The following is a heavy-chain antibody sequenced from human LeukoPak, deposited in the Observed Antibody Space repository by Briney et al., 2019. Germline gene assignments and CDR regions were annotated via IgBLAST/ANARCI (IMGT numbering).Heavy chain of an antibody. CDR1: GYTFTGYY. D-gene: IGHD3-9*01. CDR3: ASRYSTYYDILTGYSTGDYYYMDV. CDR2: INPNSGGT. Sequence: ASVKVSCKASGYTFTGYYMHWVRQAPGQGLEWMGCINPNSGGTNYAQKFQGRVTMTRDTSISTAYMELSRLRSDDTAVYYCASRYSTYYDILTGYSTGDYYYMDVWGKGTTVTVSS. V-gene: IGHV1-2*02. J-gene: IGHJ6*03.